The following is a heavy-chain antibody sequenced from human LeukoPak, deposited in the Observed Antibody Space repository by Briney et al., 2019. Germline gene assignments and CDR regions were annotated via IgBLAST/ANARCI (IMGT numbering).Heavy chain of an antibody. CDR2: MNPNSGNT. CDR3: ASASGCSSTSCEPSVAFDI. J-gene: IGHJ3*02. V-gene: IGHV1-8*01. Sequence: ASVKVSCKASGYTFTSYDINWVRQATGQGLEWMGWMNPNSGNTGYAQKVQGRVTITRNTAISTAYMELSRLRSEDTAVYYCASASGCSSTSCEPSVAFDIWGQGTMVTVSS. D-gene: IGHD2-2*01. CDR1: GYTFTSYD.